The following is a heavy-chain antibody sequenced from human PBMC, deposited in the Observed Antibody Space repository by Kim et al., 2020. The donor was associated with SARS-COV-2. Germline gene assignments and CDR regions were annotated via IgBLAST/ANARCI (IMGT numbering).Heavy chain of an antibody. Sequence: GGSLRLSCLASGFTFSRYTMNWVRQAPGKGLEWVSAVRSNGAYIYYADSVRGRFTISRDNARNVMSLHMTSLRADDTAVYYCAREDPPIISSQTGLEDWGQGILVTVSP. CDR1: GFTFSRYT. CDR2: VRSNGAYI. J-gene: IGHJ4*02. D-gene: IGHD6-13*01. CDR3: AREDPPIISSQTGLED. V-gene: IGHV3-21*04.